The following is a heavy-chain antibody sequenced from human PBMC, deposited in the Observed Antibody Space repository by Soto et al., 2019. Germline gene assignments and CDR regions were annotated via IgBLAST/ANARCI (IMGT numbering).Heavy chain of an antibody. Sequence: SLTLSLTCTVSGGSIINIDYRWTRKHQPPGKGLEWIGYIYYSGSPNYNPSLKSRVTISVDTSKNQFSLKLSSVTAADTAVYFCARQDYGDFLGGRYFDYWGQGTLVTVSS. CDR2: IYYSGSP. V-gene: IGHV4-61*08. J-gene: IGHJ4*02. CDR3: ARQDYGDFLGGRYFDY. CDR1: GGSIINIDYR. D-gene: IGHD4-17*01.